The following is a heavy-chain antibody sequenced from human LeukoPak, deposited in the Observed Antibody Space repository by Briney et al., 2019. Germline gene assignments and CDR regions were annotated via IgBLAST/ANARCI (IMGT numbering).Heavy chain of an antibody. CDR2: IYYSGST. CDR1: GGSISSYY. J-gene: IGHJ4*02. D-gene: IGHD5-18*01. Sequence: SETLSLTCTVSGGSISSYYWSWIRQPPGKGLEWIGYIYYSGSTNYNPSLKSRVTISVDTSKNQFSLKLSSVTAADTAVYYCARNAKDTAMVKLHYWGQGTLVTVSS. CDR3: ARNAKDTAMVKLHY. V-gene: IGHV4-59*01.